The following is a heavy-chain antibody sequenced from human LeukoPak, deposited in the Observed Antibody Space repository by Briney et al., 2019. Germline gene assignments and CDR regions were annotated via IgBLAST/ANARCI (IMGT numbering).Heavy chain of an antibody. Sequence: SETLSLTCAVYGGSFSGYYWSWLRQPPGKGLEWIGYIYYGGSTNYNPSLESRVTISVDTSKNQFSLKLSSVTAADTAVYYCARHGGGNSIYYLDYWGQGTLVTVSS. CDR2: IYYGGST. CDR1: GGSFSGYY. V-gene: IGHV4-59*08. D-gene: IGHD4-23*01. CDR3: ARHGGGNSIYYLDY. J-gene: IGHJ4*02.